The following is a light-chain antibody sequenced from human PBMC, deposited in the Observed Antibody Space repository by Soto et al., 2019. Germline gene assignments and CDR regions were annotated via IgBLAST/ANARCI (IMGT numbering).Light chain of an antibody. J-gene: IGLJ3*02. CDR3: SSYTSGSTWV. CDR1: SSDVGGYNY. CDR2: DVS. V-gene: IGLV2-14*01. Sequence: QSALTQPASVSGSPGQSITISCTGTSSDVGGYNYVSWYQQHPGKAPKFMIYDVSNRPSGVSNRFSGSKSGNTASLTISGLQAEDEADYYCSSYTSGSTWVFGGGIKLTVL.